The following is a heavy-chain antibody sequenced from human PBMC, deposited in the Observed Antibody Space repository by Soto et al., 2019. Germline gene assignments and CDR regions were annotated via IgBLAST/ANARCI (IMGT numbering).Heavy chain of an antibody. J-gene: IGHJ5*02. CDR3: ARGRKWRYSSSNNWFDP. D-gene: IGHD6-6*01. CDR1: GGSCSGYY. V-gene: IGHV4-34*01. CDR2: INHSGST. Sequence: SETLSLTCAVYGGSCSGYYWSWIRQPPGTGLEWIGEINHSGSTNYNPSLTSRVTISVDTSKNQFSLKLSSVTAADTAVDYCARGRKWRYSSSNNWFDPWGQGTLVTVSS.